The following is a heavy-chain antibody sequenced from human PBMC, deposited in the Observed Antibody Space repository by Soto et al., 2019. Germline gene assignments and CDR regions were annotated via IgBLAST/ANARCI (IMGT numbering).Heavy chain of an antibody. J-gene: IGHJ6*03. D-gene: IGHD3-3*01. CDR2: INSDGSST. Sequence: GGSLRLSCAASGFTFSSYWMHWVRQAPGKGLVWVSRINSDGSSTSYADSVKGRFTISRDNAKNTLYLQMNSLRAEDTAVYYCAREGQDRYYDFWSGYYYMDVWGKGTTVTVSS. CDR1: GFTFSSYW. V-gene: IGHV3-74*01. CDR3: AREGQDRYYDFWSGYYYMDV.